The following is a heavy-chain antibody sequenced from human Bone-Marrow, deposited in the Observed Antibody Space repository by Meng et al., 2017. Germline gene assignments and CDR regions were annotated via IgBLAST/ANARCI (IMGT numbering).Heavy chain of an antibody. CDR1: GGSISSYY. J-gene: IGHJ6*02. CDR3: ARDVGPLYYYGMDV. Sequence: SETLSLTCTVSGGSISSYYWSWIRQPPGKGLEWIGYIYYSGSTNYNPSLKSRVTISVDTSKNQFSLKLSSVTAADTAVYYCARDVGPLYYYGMDVWGQGTMVTVSS. D-gene: IGHD2-15*01. V-gene: IGHV4-59*01. CDR2: IYYSGST.